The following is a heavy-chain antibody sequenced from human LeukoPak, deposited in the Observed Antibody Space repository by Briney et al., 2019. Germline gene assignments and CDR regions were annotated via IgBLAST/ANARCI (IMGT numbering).Heavy chain of an antibody. J-gene: IGHJ4*02. V-gene: IGHV3-33*06. D-gene: IGHD4-17*01. CDR3: AKPHDYGDYTFGY. CDR2: IWYDGSNK. CDR1: GFTFSSYG. Sequence: GRSLRLSCAASGFTFSSYGMHWVRQAPGKGLEWVAAIWYDGSNKYYADSVKGRFTISRDNSKNTLYLQMNSLRAEDTAVYYCAKPHDYGDYTFGYWGQGTLVTVSS.